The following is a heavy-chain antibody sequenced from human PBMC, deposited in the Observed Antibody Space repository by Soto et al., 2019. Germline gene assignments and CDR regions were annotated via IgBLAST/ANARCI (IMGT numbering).Heavy chain of an antibody. CDR3: ASSTSRVGATGEFDY. J-gene: IGHJ4*02. CDR2: IYYSGST. D-gene: IGHD1-26*01. CDR1: GGSISSGGYY. V-gene: IGHV4-31*03. Sequence: PSETLSLTCTVSGGSISSGGYYWSWIRQHPGKGLEWIGYIYYSGSTYYNPSLKSRVTISVDTSKNQFSLKLSSVTAADTAVYYCASSTSRVGATGEFDYWGQGTLVTVSS.